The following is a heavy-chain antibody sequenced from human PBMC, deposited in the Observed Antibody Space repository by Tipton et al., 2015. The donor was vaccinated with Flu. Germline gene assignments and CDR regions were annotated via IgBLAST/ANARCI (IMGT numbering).Heavy chain of an antibody. CDR1: GDSIGSRYY. V-gene: IGHV4-38-2*01. Sequence: TLSLTCSVSGDSIGSRYYWGWIRQPPGQGLEWIGNIHRSGSTYRNPSPKSRVIMSVDTSKNQFSLKLNSVTPEDTAVYYCARMTGNSGWFDYWGQGILVTVSS. CDR3: ARMTGNSGWFDY. D-gene: IGHD6-19*01. J-gene: IGHJ4*02. CDR2: IHRSGST.